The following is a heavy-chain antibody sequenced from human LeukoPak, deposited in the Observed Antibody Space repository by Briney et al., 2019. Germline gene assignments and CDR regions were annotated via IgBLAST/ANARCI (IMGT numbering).Heavy chain of an antibody. J-gene: IGHJ4*02. CDR1: GYSFTSYW. CDR3: ASEPYDTMVRGVIRSVNFDY. D-gene: IGHD3-10*01. Sequence: GASLKISSKGSGYSFTSYWICWVRQMPGKGLEWMGIIYPGDSDTRYSPSFQGQVTISADTSISTAYLQWSSLTAADTAMYYCASEPYDTMVRGVIRSVNFDYWGQGTLVTVS. CDR2: IYPGDSDT. V-gene: IGHV5-51*01.